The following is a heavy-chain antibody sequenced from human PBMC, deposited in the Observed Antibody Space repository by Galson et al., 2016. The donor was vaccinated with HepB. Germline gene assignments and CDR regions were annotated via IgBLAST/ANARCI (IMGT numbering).Heavy chain of an antibody. CDR2: ITSSSSDI. V-gene: IGHV3-48*02. D-gene: IGHD6-19*01. J-gene: IGHJ5*02. CDR3: AKDQLRDLAAVVAGQRWFDP. CDR1: GFTFSSYA. Sequence: SLRLSCAASGFTFSSYAMNWVRQAPGKGLEWISSITSSSSDIFYADSVKGRFTISRDNAKNSVYLQMDSLRDEDTAMYYCAKDQLRDLAAVVAGQRWFDPWGQGTLVTVSS.